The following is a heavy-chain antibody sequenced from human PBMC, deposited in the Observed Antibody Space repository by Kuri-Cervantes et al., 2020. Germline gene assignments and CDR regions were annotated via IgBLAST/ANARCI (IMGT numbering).Heavy chain of an antibody. CDR1: GGTFSSYA. J-gene: IGHJ4*02. Sequence: SVKVSCKASGGTFSSYAISWVRQAPGQGLEWMGGIIPIFGTANYAQKFQGRVTITADESTSTAYMELSSLRSEDTAVYYCARDRGCSSTSCYELVGDWGQGTLVTVPQ. V-gene: IGHV1-69*13. D-gene: IGHD2-2*01. CDR2: IIPIFGTA. CDR3: ARDRGCSSTSCYELVGD.